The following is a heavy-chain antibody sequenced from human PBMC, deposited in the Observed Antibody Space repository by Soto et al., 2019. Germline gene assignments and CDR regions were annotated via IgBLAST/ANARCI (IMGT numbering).Heavy chain of an antibody. J-gene: IGHJ3*02. CDR2: IFYDGSEK. D-gene: IGHD5-18*01. V-gene: IGHV3-30*02. CDR3: AKDWRYNYATDASDI. Sequence: GGSLRPSFASPGFSYSNYVLHLDHQAPGIGLERFGFIFYDGSEKYYADSVKGRLTISRDKSKNTLYLQMNSLTTEDTAVYYCAKDWRYNYATDASDIWGQGTMVNVSS. CDR1: GFSYSNYV.